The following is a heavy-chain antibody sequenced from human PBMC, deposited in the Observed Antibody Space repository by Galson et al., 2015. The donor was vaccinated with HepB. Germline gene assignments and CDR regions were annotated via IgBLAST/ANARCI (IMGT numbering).Heavy chain of an antibody. CDR3: ASRRRFKTGSGPEDY. CDR1: GFTFNTYS. D-gene: IGHD2-8*02. V-gene: IGHV3-21*01. J-gene: IGHJ4*02. CDR2: ISGSSAYK. Sequence: SLRLSCAASGFTFNTYSMIWVRQAPGQGLQWVSAISGSSAYKFYADSVKGRFTISRDNAKNSLYLQMNSLRAEDTAIYYCASRRRFKTGSGPEDYWGQGTLVTVSS.